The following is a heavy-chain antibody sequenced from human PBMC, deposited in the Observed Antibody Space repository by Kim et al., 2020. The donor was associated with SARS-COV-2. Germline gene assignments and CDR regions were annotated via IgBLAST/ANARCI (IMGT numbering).Heavy chain of an antibody. CDR1: GDTFTSYG. Sequence: ASVKVSCKASGDTFTSYGINWVRQAPGQGLEWMGGISTYSVKVNFAEKFEGRITMTTDTSTTTAYMELRGLTSDDTAVYYCARTEYGDY. D-gene: IGHD4-17*01. V-gene: IGHV1-18*04. J-gene: IGHJ4*01. CDR2: ISTYSVKV. CDR3: ARTEYGDY.